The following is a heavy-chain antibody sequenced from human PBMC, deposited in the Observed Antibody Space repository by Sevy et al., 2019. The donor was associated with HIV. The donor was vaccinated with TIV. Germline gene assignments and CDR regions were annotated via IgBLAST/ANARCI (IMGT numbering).Heavy chain of an antibody. V-gene: IGHV4-34*01. CDR2: INHSGST. Sequence: SETLSLTCAVYGGSFSGYYWSWIRQPPGKGLEWIGEINHSGSTNYNPSLKSRVTISVDTSKNQFSLKLSSVTAADTALYYCARGEYSSSSGLLGYWGQGTLVTVSS. J-gene: IGHJ4*02. CDR1: GGSFSGYY. CDR3: ARGEYSSSSGLLGY. D-gene: IGHD6-6*01.